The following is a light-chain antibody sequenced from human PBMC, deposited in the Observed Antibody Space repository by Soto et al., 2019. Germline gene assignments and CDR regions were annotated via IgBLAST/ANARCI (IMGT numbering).Light chain of an antibody. Sequence: EIVLTQSPGTLSLSPGERATLSCRASQSVSSSYLAWYQQKSGQAPRLLIYGASSRATGIPDRFSGSGSGTDFTLTISRLEPEDFAVYYCQQYGSSVTFGPGTKVDIK. CDR3: QQYGSSVT. J-gene: IGKJ3*01. CDR1: QSVSSSY. CDR2: GAS. V-gene: IGKV3-20*01.